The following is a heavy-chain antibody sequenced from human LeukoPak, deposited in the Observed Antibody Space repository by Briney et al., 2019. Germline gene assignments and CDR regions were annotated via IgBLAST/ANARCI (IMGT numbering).Heavy chain of an antibody. V-gene: IGHV3-11*04. CDR3: ARESRQWLVLGGVDY. CDR2: MSSSGSTI. CDR1: GFTFNGYY. Sequence: PGGSLRLSCAASGFTFNGYYMSWIRQAPGKGLEWVSYMSSSGSTIYYADSVKGRFTISRDNAKNSLYLQVNSLRAEDTAVYYCARESRQWLVLGGVDYWGQGTLVTVSS. J-gene: IGHJ4*02. D-gene: IGHD6-19*01.